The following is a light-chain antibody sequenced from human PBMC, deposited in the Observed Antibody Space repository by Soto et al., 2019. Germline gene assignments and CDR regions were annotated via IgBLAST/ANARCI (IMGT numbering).Light chain of an antibody. V-gene: IGLV2-8*01. Sequence: QSALTQPPSASGSPGQSVTISCTGTSSDVGGYNYVSWYQQHPGKAPKLMIYEVNKRPSGVPDRFSGSKSGNTASLTVSGLQAEDEADYYCSSYAGNNPWVFGGGTKVTVL. CDR2: EVN. CDR1: SSDVGGYNY. CDR3: SSYAGNNPWV. J-gene: IGLJ3*02.